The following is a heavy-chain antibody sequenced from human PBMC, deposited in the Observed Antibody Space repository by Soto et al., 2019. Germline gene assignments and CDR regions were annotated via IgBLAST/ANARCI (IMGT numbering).Heavy chain of an antibody. Sequence: SETLSLTCAVYGGSFSGYYWSWIRQPLGKGLEWIGEINHSGGTNYTASLKSRVTLSVDRSKNQFSLSLTCVASVDAAVCSSASIFATVLTSYNWCDPWGQGTQGTVTS. CDR1: GGSFSGYY. CDR2: INHSGGT. CDR3: ASIFATVLTSYNWCDP. V-gene: IGHV4-34*01. J-gene: IGHJ5*02. D-gene: IGHD4-17*01.